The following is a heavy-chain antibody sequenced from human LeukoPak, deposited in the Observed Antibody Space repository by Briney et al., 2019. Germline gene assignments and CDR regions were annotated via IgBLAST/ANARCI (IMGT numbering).Heavy chain of an antibody. D-gene: IGHD1-14*01. CDR2: FDPEDGET. V-gene: IGHV1-24*01. Sequence: ASVKVSCKVSGYTLTEFSMHWVRQAPGKGLEWMGGFDPEDGETIYAQKFQGRVTMTEDTSTDTAYMELSSLRSEDTAVYYCATDPAGGNPSYYFDYWGQGTLVTVSS. J-gene: IGHJ4*02. CDR3: ATDPAGGNPSYYFDY. CDR1: GYTLTEFS.